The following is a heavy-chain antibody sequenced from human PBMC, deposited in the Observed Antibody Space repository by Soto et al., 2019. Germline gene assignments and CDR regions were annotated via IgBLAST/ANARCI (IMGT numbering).Heavy chain of an antibody. J-gene: IGHJ6*03. CDR3: ARDRLRFLEWLFPGWYYYYMDV. D-gene: IGHD3-3*01. V-gene: IGHV1-69*04. Sequence: GASVKVSCKASGGTFSSYTISWVRQAPGQGLEWMGRIIPILGIANYAQRFQGRVTITADKSTSTAYMELSSLRSEDTAVYYCARDRLRFLEWLFPGWYYYYMDVWGKGTTVTVSS. CDR1: GGTFSSYT. CDR2: IIPILGIA.